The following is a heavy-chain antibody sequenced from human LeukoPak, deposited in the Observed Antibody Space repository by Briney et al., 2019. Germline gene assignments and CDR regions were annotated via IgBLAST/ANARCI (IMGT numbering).Heavy chain of an antibody. Sequence: SETLSLTCTVSGGSISSYYWSWIRQPPGKGLEWIGYIYYSGSTNYNPSLKSRVTISVDTSKNQFSLKLSSVTAADTAVYYCARQNDSSGWPPAYYFDYWGQGTLVTVSS. D-gene: IGHD3-22*01. CDR1: GGSISSYY. CDR2: IYYSGST. CDR3: ARQNDSSGWPPAYYFDY. J-gene: IGHJ4*02. V-gene: IGHV4-59*01.